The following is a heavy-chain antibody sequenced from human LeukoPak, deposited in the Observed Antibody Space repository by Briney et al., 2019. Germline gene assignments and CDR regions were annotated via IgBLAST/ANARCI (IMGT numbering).Heavy chain of an antibody. V-gene: IGHV4-59*08. CDR3: ARHWLTDPFDI. Sequence: SETLSLTCTVSGGSISNYYWSWIRQPPGKGLEWIGYICCSGSTNYNPSLKSRVTMSLDTSKCQFSLKLSSVTAADTAVYYCARHWLTDPFDIWGQGKMVTVSS. CDR1: GGSISNYY. D-gene: IGHD6-19*01. CDR2: ICCSGST. J-gene: IGHJ3*02.